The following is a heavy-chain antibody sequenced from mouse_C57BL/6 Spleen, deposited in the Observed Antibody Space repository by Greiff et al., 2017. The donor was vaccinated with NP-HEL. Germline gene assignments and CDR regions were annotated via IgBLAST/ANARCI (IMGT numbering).Heavy chain of an antibody. CDR2: INPNNGGT. J-gene: IGHJ4*01. CDR3: ARTPYSNYVRGAMDY. D-gene: IGHD2-5*01. V-gene: IGHV1-18*01. CDR1: GYTFTDYN. Sequence: EVQLQQSGPELVKPGASVKIPCKASGYTFTDYNMDWVKQSHGKSLEWIGDINPNNGGTIYNQKFKGKATLTVDKSSSTAYMELRSLTSEDTAVYYCARTPYSNYVRGAMDYWGQGTSVTVSS.